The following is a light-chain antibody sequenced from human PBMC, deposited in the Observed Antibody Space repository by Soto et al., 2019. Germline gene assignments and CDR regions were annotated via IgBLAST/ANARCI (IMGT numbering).Light chain of an antibody. CDR2: GAS. CDR3: QQYASSSYP. Sequence: EIVLTQSPGTLSLSPGDRATLSCRTSQSVSSSYLAWYQQKPGQAPRLLIYGASRRATGIPDRFSGSGSGTDFTLTISRLEPEDFALYFCQQYASSSYPFGWGTKLEIK. V-gene: IGKV3-20*01. CDR1: QSVSSSY. J-gene: IGKJ2*01.